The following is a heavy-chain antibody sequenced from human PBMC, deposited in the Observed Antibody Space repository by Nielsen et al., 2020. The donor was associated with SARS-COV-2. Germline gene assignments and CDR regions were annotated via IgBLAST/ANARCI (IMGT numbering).Heavy chain of an antibody. CDR3: ARDLKQLGPPYYYYYMDV. J-gene: IGHJ6*03. V-gene: IGHV4-4*02. CDR1: GGSISSSNW. CDR2: IYHSGST. Sequence: SETLSLTCAVSGGSISSSNWWSWVRQPPGKGLEWIGEIYHSGSTNYNPSLKSRVTISVDKSKNQFSLKLSSVTAADTAVYYCARDLKQLGPPYYYYYMDVWGKGTTVTVSS. D-gene: IGHD6-6*01.